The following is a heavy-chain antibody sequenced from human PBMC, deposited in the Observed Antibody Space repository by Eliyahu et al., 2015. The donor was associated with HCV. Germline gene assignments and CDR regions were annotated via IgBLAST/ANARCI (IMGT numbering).Heavy chain of an antibody. CDR3: STEGCSSSTCYKPNAFDI. D-gene: IGHD2-2*02. Sequence: EVQLVESGGGLVKPGGSLXLSXAASGFSXSNAXMXXVRQAPGKGLEWVGRIKSKSDGGTTDYAAPVKGRFTISRDDSKNTVYLQMNSLKTEDTAVYYCSTEGCSSSTCYKPNAFDIWGQGTMVTVSS. J-gene: IGHJ3*02. V-gene: IGHV3-15*01. CDR2: IKSKSDGGTT. CDR1: GFSXSNAX.